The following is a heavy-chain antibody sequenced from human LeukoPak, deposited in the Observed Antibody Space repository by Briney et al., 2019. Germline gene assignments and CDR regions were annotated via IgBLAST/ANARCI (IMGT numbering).Heavy chain of an antibody. Sequence: PGRSLRLSCAASGFTFSSYGMHWVRQAPGKGLEWVAVISYDGRNKYYADSVKGRFTISRDNSKNTLYLQMNSLRAEDTAVYYCAKDLADSSGGAFDIWGQGTMVTVSS. J-gene: IGHJ3*02. CDR1: GFTFSSYG. D-gene: IGHD6-19*01. CDR2: ISYDGRNK. CDR3: AKDLADSSGGAFDI. V-gene: IGHV3-30*18.